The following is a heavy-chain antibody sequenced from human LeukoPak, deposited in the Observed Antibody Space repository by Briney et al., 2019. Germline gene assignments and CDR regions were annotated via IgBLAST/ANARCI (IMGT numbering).Heavy chain of an antibody. CDR3: AREEAYDSSGYYFY. CDR1: GGSISSSNW. Sequence: SETLSLTCAVSGGSISSSNWWSWVRQPPGKGLEWIGEINHSGSTNYNPSLKSRVTISVDKSKNQFSLKLSSVTAADTAVYYCAREEAYDSSGYYFYWGQGTLVTVSS. J-gene: IGHJ4*02. D-gene: IGHD3-22*01. V-gene: IGHV4-4*02. CDR2: INHSGST.